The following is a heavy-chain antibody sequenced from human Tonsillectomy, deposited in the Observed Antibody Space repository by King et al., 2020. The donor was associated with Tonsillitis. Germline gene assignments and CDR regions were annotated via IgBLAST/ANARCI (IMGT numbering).Heavy chain of an antibody. V-gene: IGHV3-33*05. J-gene: IGHJ4*02. CDR2: ISYDGSNK. CDR3: ARDGDWGATPFDY. D-gene: IGHD1-26*01. Sequence: VQLVESGGGVVQPGRSLRLSCAASGFTFSSYGMHWVRQAPGKGLEWVAVISYDGSNKYYADSVKGRFTISRDSSKNTLFLQMNSLRAEDTAAYYCARDGDWGATPFDYWGQGTLVTVSS. CDR1: GFTFSSYG.